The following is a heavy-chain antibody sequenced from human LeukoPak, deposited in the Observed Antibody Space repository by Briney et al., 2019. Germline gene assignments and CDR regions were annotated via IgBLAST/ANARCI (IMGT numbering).Heavy chain of an antibody. V-gene: IGHV1-18*01. J-gene: IGHJ4*02. CDR3: AREADSSGYFFRPDY. CDR1: GYTFTNYA. Sequence: ASAKVSCKASGYTFTNYAISWVRQAPGQGLEWMGWISVYSDDTKSAQNLQGRITMTKDTSTSTAYMELRSLRSDDTAVYYCAREADSSGYFFRPDYWGQGTLVTVSS. CDR2: ISVYSDDT. D-gene: IGHD3-22*01.